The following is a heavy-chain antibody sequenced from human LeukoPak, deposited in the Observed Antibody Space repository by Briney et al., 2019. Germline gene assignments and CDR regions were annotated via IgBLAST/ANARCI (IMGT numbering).Heavy chain of an antibody. J-gene: IGHJ6*03. D-gene: IGHD6-19*01. CDR3: ARSGTPSAWGYYYYYMDV. V-gene: IGHV1-2*02. CDR1: GYTFTSYG. Sequence: ASVKVSCKASGYTFTSYGISWVRQAPGQGLEWMGWINPNSGGTNYAQKFQGRVTMTRDTSISTAYMELSRLRSDDTAVYYCARSGTPSAWGYYYYYMDVWGKGTTVTVSS. CDR2: INPNSGGT.